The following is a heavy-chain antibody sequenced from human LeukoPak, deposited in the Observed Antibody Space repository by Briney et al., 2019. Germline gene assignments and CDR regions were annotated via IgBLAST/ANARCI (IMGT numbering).Heavy chain of an antibody. V-gene: IGHV4-39*01. Sequence: SETLSLTCTVSGGSISSSSYYWGWVRQPPGKGLEWIGSIYYSGSTYYNPSLKSRVTISVDTSKNQFSLKLSSVTAADTAVYYCASSISSSWARGFDPWGQGTLVTVSS. CDR2: IYYSGST. D-gene: IGHD6-13*01. J-gene: IGHJ5*02. CDR1: GGSISSSSYY. CDR3: ASSISSSWARGFDP.